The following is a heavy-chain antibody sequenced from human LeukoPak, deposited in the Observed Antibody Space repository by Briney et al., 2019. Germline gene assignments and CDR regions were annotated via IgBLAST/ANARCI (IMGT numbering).Heavy chain of an antibody. CDR2: IIPMLGIA. V-gene: IGHV1-69*10. Sequence: SVRVSCKASGGTFSSYAISWVRQAPGQGREWRGRIIPMLGIANYAQTLQGRVTITAEKSTSTAYMELSSLRYEDTAVYYSAKAEGDYYDSSGYPPWGQGTLVTVSS. CDR3: AKAEGDYYDSSGYPP. J-gene: IGHJ5*02. CDR1: GGTFSSYA. D-gene: IGHD3-22*01.